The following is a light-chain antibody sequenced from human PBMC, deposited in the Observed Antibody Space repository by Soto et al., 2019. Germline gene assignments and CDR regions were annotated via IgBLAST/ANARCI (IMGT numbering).Light chain of an antibody. CDR3: SSYTTSDTLM. CDR2: DVT. V-gene: IGLV2-14*01. Sequence: QSVLTQPASVSGSPGQSITISCTGTSSDVGGYNYVSWYQQDPGKAPKLIIYDVTSRPSGVSNRFSGSKSGNTASLTISGLQAEDEADYYCSSYTTSDTLMFGGGTKVTVL. J-gene: IGLJ3*02. CDR1: SSDVGGYNY.